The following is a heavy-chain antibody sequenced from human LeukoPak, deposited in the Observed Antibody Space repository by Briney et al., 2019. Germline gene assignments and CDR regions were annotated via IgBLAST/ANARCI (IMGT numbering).Heavy chain of an antibody. V-gene: IGHV4-31*03. Sequence: PSQTLSLTCTVSGGSISSGGYYWSWIRQHPGKGLEWIGYIYYSGSTYYNPSLKSRVTISVDTSKNQFSLKLSSVTAADTAVYYCARHSESGSKWLGFWGQGTLVTVSS. D-gene: IGHD6-19*01. CDR2: IYYSGST. J-gene: IGHJ4*02. CDR1: GGSISSGGYY. CDR3: ARHSESGSKWLGF.